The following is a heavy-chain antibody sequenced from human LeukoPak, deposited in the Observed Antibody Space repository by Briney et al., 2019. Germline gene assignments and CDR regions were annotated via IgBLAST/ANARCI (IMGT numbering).Heavy chain of an antibody. CDR1: VFTVSSNS. D-gene: IGHD2-2*02. CDR3: ARDYTTSTSCYIQGCAFDI. CDR2: IYSGGST. J-gene: IGHJ3*02. V-gene: IGHV3-53*01. Sequence: GGCLRLSCAASVFTVSSNSMSWVRPAPGRGLGWVSVIYSGGSTYYADSVKGGFTISRDKSKNTLYLQMNSLRAEDTAVYYCARDYTTSTSCYIQGCAFDIWGQGTMVTVSS.